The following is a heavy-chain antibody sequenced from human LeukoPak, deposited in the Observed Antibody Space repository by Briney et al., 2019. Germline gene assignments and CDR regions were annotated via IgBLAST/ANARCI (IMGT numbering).Heavy chain of an antibody. V-gene: IGHV4-39*07. Sequence: SETLSLTCTVASGSISSSTYYWGWIRKPPGKGLERIGTIYYTGSTYYNPSLKSRVTISVDTSKNQFSLKLTSVTAADTAVYYCARAVGTDGYNLWVYWGQGTLVTVSS. D-gene: IGHD5-24*01. CDR2: IYYTGST. J-gene: IGHJ4*02. CDR3: ARAVGTDGYNLWVY. CDR1: SGSISSSTYY.